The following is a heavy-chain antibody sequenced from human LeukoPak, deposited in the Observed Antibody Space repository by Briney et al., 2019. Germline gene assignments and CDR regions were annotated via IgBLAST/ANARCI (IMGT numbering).Heavy chain of an antibody. J-gene: IGHJ3*02. CDR1: GFTFSSYW. D-gene: IGHD1-14*01. Sequence: GGSLRLSCAASGFTFSSYWMSWVRQAPGKGLEWVANIKQDGSEKYYVDSVKGRFTISRDNSKNTLYLQMNSLRAEDTAVYYCLSEGAGGDAFDIWGQGTMFTVSS. CDR2: IKQDGSEK. V-gene: IGHV3-7*01. CDR3: LSEGAGGDAFDI.